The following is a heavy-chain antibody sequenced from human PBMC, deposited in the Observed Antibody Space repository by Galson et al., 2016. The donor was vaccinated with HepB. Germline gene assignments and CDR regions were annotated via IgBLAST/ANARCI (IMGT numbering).Heavy chain of an antibody. D-gene: IGHD3-16*01. CDR2: IKSDGSYT. V-gene: IGHV3-74*01. CDR3: ARIIRPFAEFDS. J-gene: IGHJ4*02. CDR1: GFTFSNYW. Sequence: SLRLSCAASGFTFSNYWMHWVRQGPGKGLVWVSRIKSDGSYTNYADSVKGRFTISRDNAKNSLYLQMDNLRAEDTAVYYCARIIRPFAEFDSWGQGTLVTVAS.